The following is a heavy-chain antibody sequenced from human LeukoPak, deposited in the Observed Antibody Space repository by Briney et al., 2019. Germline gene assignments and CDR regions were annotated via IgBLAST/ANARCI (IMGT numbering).Heavy chain of an antibody. CDR1: GYSFTSYW. J-gene: IGHJ5*02. Sequence: GESLKISCKGSGYSFTSYWIGWVRQMPGKGLEWTGIIYPGDSDTRYSPSFQGQVTISADKSISTAYLQWSSLKASDTAMYYCARAPAAADNWFDPWGQGTLVTVSS. V-gene: IGHV5-51*01. CDR3: ARAPAAADNWFDP. D-gene: IGHD6-13*01. CDR2: IYPGDSDT.